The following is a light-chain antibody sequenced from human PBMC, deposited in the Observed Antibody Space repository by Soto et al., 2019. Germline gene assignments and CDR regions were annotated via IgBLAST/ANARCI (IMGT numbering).Light chain of an antibody. V-gene: IGKV3-15*01. CDR2: GAS. Sequence: EIVMTQAPATLSVSPGERATLSCRASQSVSSNLAWYQQKPGQAPRLLIYGASTRATGIPARFSGSGSGTEFTLTISSLQSEDFAVYYCQQSGRSGTFGQGTKVDI. CDR1: QSVSSN. J-gene: IGKJ1*01. CDR3: QQSGRSGT.